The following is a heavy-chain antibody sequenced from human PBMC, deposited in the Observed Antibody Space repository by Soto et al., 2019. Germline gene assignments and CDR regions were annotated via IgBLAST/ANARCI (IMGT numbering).Heavy chain of an antibody. J-gene: IGHJ4*02. D-gene: IGHD4-17*01. CDR2: MYYSGTT. V-gene: IGHV4-39*01. CDR3: ARLISTGTYGRGWFEY. CDR1: GGSISSSIYY. Sequence: PSETLSLTCTVSGGSISSSIYYWGWIRQPPGKGLEWIGSMYYSGTTYYNPSLKSRVTISVDTSKNQFSLKLNSVTAADTAMYYCARLISTGTYGRGWFEYWGQGTRVTVS.